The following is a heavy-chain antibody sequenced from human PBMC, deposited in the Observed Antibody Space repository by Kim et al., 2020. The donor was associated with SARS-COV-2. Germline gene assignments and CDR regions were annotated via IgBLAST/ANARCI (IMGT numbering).Heavy chain of an antibody. Sequence: NYAQKLQGRVTMTTDTSTSTAYMELRSLRSDDTAVYYCARMMGNAAFDIWGQGTMVTVSS. CDR3: ARMMGNAAFDI. J-gene: IGHJ3*02. D-gene: IGHD7-27*01. V-gene: IGHV1-18*01.